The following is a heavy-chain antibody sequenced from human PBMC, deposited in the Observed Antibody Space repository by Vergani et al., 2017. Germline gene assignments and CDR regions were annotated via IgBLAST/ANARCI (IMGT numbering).Heavy chain of an antibody. CDR2: INSDGSST. J-gene: IGHJ6*02. Sequence: EVQLLESGGGLVQPGGSLRLSCAASGFTFSSYWMHWVRQAPGKGLVWVSRINSDGSSTSYADSVKGRFTISRDNAKNTLYLQMNSLRAEDTAVYYCARDLLPNYDFWSGYSHAYYYYYGMDVWGQGTTVTVSS. CDR1: GFTFSSYW. D-gene: IGHD3-3*01. CDR3: ARDLLPNYDFWSGYSHAYYYYYGMDV. V-gene: IGHV3-74*01.